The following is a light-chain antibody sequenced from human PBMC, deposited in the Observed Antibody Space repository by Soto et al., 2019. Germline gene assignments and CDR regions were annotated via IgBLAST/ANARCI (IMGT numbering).Light chain of an antibody. CDR1: QSVSSSS. CDR3: QQYGSSPPT. CDR2: GAS. J-gene: IGKJ1*01. Sequence: EIVLTQSPGTLSLSPGERATLSCRASQSVSSSSLAWYHKKPGQAPRLLIYGASSRAAGIPDRFSGSGSGTDFTLTISRLEPEDFAVYYCQQYGSSPPTFGQGTKVDIK. V-gene: IGKV3-20*01.